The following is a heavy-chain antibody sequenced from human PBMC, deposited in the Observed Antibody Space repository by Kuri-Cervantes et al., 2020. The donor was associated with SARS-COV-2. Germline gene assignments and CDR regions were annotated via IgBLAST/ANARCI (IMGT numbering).Heavy chain of an antibody. CDR2: INPNSGGT. V-gene: IGHV1-2*02. J-gene: IGHJ2*01. CDR1: GYTFTGYY. D-gene: IGHD3-3*01. Sequence: ASVKVSCKASGYTFTGYYMHWVRQAPGQGLEWMGWINPNSGGTNYAQKFQGRVTMTRDTSISTAYMELRRLRSDDTAVYYCARSRFLEWLFRDWYFDLWGRGTLVTVSS. CDR3: ARSRFLEWLFRDWYFDL.